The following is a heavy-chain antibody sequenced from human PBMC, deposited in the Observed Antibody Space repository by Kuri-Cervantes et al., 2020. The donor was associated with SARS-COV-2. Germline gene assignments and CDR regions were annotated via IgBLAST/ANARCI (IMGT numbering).Heavy chain of an antibody. J-gene: IGHJ4*02. V-gene: IGHV4-39*02. Sequence: GSLRLSCSVSGGSISSSGHYWGWVRQPPGKGLEWIGSIYFSGSTYYTPSLKSRVTISVDTSKNQFSLKLTSVTATDTAVYYCTRAGYDNSGYYYSFDFWGQGTLVTVSS. CDR1: GGSISSSGHY. CDR3: TRAGYDNSGYYYSFDF. CDR2: IYFSGST. D-gene: IGHD3-22*01.